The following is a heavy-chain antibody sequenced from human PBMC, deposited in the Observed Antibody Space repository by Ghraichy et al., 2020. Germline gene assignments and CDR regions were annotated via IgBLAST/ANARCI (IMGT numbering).Heavy chain of an antibody. CDR2: IYSGGST. Sequence: GGSLRLSCAASGFTVSSNYMSWVRQAPGKGLEWVSVIYSGGSTYYADSVKGRFTISRDNSKNTLYLQMNSLRAEDTAVYYCARATNPYDYVWGSYPNYGMDVWGKGSTVTVSS. V-gene: IGHV3-66*01. D-gene: IGHD3-16*01. J-gene: IGHJ6*04. CDR3: ARATNPYDYVWGSYPNYGMDV. CDR1: GFTVSSNY.